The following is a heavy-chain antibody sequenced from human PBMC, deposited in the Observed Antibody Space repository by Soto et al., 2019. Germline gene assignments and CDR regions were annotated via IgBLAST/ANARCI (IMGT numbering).Heavy chain of an antibody. Sequence: PSETLSLTCTVSGGSISTEYWSWVRQPPGKGLEWPGYISYRGSTDYNPSLKSRVTISVDTSKKQFSLRLSSVTAADTAVYYCARASWVDATITFGSWGEGTLVTGSS. D-gene: IGHD5-12*01. CDR2: ISYRGST. CDR1: GGSISTEY. J-gene: IGHJ4*02. V-gene: IGHV4-59*01. CDR3: ARASWVDATITFGS.